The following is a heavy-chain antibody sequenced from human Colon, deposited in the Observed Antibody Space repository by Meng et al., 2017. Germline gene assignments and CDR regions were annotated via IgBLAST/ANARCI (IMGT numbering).Heavy chain of an antibody. V-gene: IGHV3-21*01. CDR2: ISSSSSYI. D-gene: IGHD3-22*01. CDR3: ARELYYYDSGGYVDD. CDR1: GFTFSSYS. J-gene: IGHJ4*02. Sequence: GESLKISCAASGFTFSSYSMNWVRQAPGKGLEWVSSISSSSSYIYYADSVKGRFTISRDNSKNSLYLQMNSLRAEDTAVYYCARELYYYDSGGYVDDWGQGTLVTVSS.